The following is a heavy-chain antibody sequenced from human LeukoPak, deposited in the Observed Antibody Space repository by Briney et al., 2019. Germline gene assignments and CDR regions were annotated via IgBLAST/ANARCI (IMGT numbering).Heavy chain of an antibody. CDR1: GYTFTGYT. D-gene: IGHD3-10*01. CDR3: ARAGPLITMVRGSFLDH. V-gene: IGHV1-18*01. CDR2: ISAYNGNT. J-gene: IGHJ4*02. Sequence: GASVKASCKTSGYTFTGYTITWVRQAPGQGLEWMGWISAYNGNTHYAQRPQGRVTMTIDTSTGTAYMDLRSLRSDDTAMYYCARAGPLITMVRGSFLDHWGQGSMVTVSS.